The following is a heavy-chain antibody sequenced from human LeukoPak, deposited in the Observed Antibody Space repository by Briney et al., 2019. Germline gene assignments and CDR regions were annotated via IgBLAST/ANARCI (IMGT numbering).Heavy chain of an antibody. D-gene: IGHD6-19*01. CDR1: GGTSSSYA. V-gene: IGHV1-69*13. Sequence: GASVKVSCKASGGTSSSYAISWVRQAPGQGLEWMGGIIPIFGTANYAQKFQGRVTITADESTSTAYMELSSLRSEDTAVYYCARDRSYSSGRYYYFDYWGQGTLVTVSS. CDR3: ARDRSYSSGRYYYFDY. CDR2: IIPIFGTA. J-gene: IGHJ4*02.